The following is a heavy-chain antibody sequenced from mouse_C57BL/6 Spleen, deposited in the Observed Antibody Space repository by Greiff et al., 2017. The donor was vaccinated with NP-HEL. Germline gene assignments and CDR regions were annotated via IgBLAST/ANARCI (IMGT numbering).Heavy chain of an antibody. CDR1: GYTFTDYE. CDR2: IDPETGGT. J-gene: IGHJ2*01. CDR3: TRAYYSNYCYFDY. V-gene: IGHV1-15*01. Sequence: QVQLQQSGAELVRPGASVTLSCKASGYTFTDYEMHWVKQTPVHGLEWIGAIDPETGGTAYNQKFKGKAILTADKSSSTAYMELRSLTSEDSAVYCCTRAYYSNYCYFDYWGQGTTLTVSS. D-gene: IGHD2-5*01.